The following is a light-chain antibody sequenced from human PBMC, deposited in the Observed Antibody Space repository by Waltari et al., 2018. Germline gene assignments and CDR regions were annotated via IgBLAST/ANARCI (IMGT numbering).Light chain of an antibody. V-gene: IGLV2-11*01. CDR2: DVS. CDR3: CSYAGEYIWV. CDR1: TSDVGAYNY. Sequence: QSALTQPPSVSGSPGQSVTISCTGTTSDVGAYNYVSWYQQHPGKAPKMMISDVSQRPSGVPDRFSGSKSANTASLTISGLQAEDEADYYCCSYAGEYIWVFGGGTKLTVL. J-gene: IGLJ2*01.